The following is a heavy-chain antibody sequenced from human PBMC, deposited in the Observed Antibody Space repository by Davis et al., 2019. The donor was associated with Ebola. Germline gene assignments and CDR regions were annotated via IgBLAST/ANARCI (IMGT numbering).Heavy chain of an antibody. D-gene: IGHD6-13*01. CDR1: GGTFSSYA. Sequence: SVKVSCKASGGTFSSYAISWVRQAPGQGLEWMGRIIPILGIANYAQKFQGRVTITADKSTSTAYMELSSLRSEDTAVYYCASKRPSSSWYLYYGMDVWGQGTTVTVSS. CDR2: IIPILGIA. CDR3: ASKRPSSSWYLYYGMDV. V-gene: IGHV1-69*04. J-gene: IGHJ6*02.